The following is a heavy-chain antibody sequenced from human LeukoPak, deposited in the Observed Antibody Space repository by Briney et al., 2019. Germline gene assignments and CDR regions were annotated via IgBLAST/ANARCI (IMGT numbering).Heavy chain of an antibody. Sequence: GGSLRLSCAASGFTFSSYAMSWVRQAPGKGLNWVSGISGSGGSTYYADSVKGRFTISRDNSKNTLYLQMNSLRAEDTAVYYCAKDPGKASSSSWYIYWGQGTLVTVSS. V-gene: IGHV3-23*01. CDR1: GFTFSSYA. J-gene: IGHJ4*02. D-gene: IGHD6-13*01. CDR2: ISGSGGST. CDR3: AKDPGKASSSSWYIY.